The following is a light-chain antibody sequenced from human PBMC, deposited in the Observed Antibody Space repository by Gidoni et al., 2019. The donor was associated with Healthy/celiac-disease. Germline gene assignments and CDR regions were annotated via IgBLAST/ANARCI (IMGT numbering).Light chain of an antibody. CDR3: CSYAGSSTLV. CDR2: EGS. Sequence: QSAMTQPASLSGFPGQAITISCTRTSSDGGSYTLFSWYQQHPGKAPKLMIYEGSKRPSGVSNRFSGSKSGNTASLTISGLQAEDEADYYCCSYAGSSTLVCGGGTKLTVL. V-gene: IGLV2-23*01. CDR1: SSDGGSYTL. J-gene: IGLJ2*01.